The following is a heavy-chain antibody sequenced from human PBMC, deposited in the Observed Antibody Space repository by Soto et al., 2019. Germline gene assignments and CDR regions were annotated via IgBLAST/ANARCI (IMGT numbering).Heavy chain of an antibody. CDR3: ARESGEATATLDYYYFDIDV. CDR2: INPNGGAT. Sequence: QVQLVQSGAEVRKPGASVKVSCKTSGDSFNAYYLHWVRQAPGQGLEWLGWINPNGGATKYAQKFRGRVAMTRDTSNSTSYMELTSLRSDDTSIYFCARESGEATATLDYYYFDIDVWGQGTTVTVSS. CDR1: GDSFNAYY. J-gene: IGHJ6*02. V-gene: IGHV1-2*02. D-gene: IGHD3-10*01.